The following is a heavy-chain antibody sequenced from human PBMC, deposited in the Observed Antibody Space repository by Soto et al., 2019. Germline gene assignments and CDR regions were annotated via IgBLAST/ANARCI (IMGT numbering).Heavy chain of an antibody. V-gene: IGHV4-38-2*02. J-gene: IGHJ4*02. D-gene: IGHD3-10*01. CDR3: ARDLNYGLYYFDY. CDR2: MYFTGST. Sequence: PSETLSLTCTVSGYSISTGSYWGWIRQPPGKGLEWIGSMYFTGSTYYNPSLKSRVTISVDTSKNQLSLKLTSVTAADTAVYYCARDLNYGLYYFDYWGQGTLVTVS. CDR1: GYSISTGSY.